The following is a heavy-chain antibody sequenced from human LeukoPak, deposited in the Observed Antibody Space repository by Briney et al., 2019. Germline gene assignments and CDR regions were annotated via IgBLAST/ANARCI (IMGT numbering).Heavy chain of an antibody. J-gene: IGHJ5*02. CDR2: INQDGSEK. V-gene: IGHV3-7*01. CDR3: ARDVATISNWFDP. CDR1: GFTFSSYW. D-gene: IGHD5-24*01. Sequence: GGSLRLSCAASGFTFSSYWMSWVRQAPGKGLEWVANINQDGSEKYYVDSVKGRFTISRDNAKNSLYLQMNSLRAEDTAVYYCARDVATISNWFDPWGQGTLVTVSS.